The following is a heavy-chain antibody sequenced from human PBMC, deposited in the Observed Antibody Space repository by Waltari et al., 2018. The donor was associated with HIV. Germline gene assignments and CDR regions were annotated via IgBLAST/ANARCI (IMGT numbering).Heavy chain of an antibody. CDR2: IYYSGIT. J-gene: IGHJ4*02. Sequence: QLQLQESGPGLVKPSETLSLTCTVSGGSISSRGYYWGWIRQPPGKGLEWIGTIYYSGITYYNPSLKSRVTISADTSKNQFSLKLSSVTAADTAVYYCARGASIGGWVRNDYWGQGTLVTVSS. V-gene: IGHV4-39*07. D-gene: IGHD6-6*01. CDR1: GGSISSRGYY. CDR3: ARGASIGGWVRNDY.